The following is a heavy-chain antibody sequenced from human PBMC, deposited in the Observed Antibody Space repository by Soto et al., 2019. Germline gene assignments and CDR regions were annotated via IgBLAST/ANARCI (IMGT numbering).Heavy chain of an antibody. V-gene: IGHV4-39*01. CDR3: ARISVASRYMDV. CDR2: VYYSGST. CDR1: GGSISSSSYY. D-gene: IGHD5-12*01. J-gene: IGHJ6*03. Sequence: QLQLEESGPGLVKPSETLSLTCTVSGGSISSSSYYWGWIRQSPGKGLEWIGSVYYSGSTYYSPSLRSRVTISGDTSRKQISLRLSSVTAADTAVYYCARISVASRYMDVWGKGTTVTVSS.